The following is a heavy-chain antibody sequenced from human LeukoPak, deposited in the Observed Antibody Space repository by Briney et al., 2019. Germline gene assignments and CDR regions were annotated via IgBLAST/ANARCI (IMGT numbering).Heavy chain of an antibody. CDR1: GYTFTGYY. Sequence: GASVKVSCKASGYTFTGYYMHWVRQAPGQGLEWMGWINPNSGGTNYAQKFQGRVTMTRDTSISTAYMELSRLRSDDTAVYYCARALPLRYFDWLLSPDYWGQGTLVTVSS. CDR3: ARALPLRYFDWLLSPDY. CDR2: INPNSGGT. V-gene: IGHV1-2*02. J-gene: IGHJ4*02. D-gene: IGHD3-9*01.